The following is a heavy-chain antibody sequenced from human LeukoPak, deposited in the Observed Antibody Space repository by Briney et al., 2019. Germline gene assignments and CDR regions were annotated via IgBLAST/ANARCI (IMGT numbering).Heavy chain of an antibody. CDR2: IYYSGST. Sequence: PSETLSLTCTVSGGSISSGDYYWSWIRQPPGKGLEWIGYIYYSGSTYYNPSLKSRVTISVDTSKNQFSLKLSSVTAADTAVYYCARSLVDFWSGYPYTSDYWGQGTLVTVSS. V-gene: IGHV4-30-4*08. D-gene: IGHD3-3*01. J-gene: IGHJ4*02. CDR1: GGSISSGDYY. CDR3: ARSLVDFWSGYPYTSDY.